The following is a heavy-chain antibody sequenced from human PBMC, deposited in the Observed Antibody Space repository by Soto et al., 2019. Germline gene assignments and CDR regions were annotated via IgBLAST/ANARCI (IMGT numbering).Heavy chain of an antibody. Sequence: PAKVTCKDSRGTISRYLISWGRLETRQGLEWMGGVIPIFGTANYAQKFQGRVTITADESTSTAYMELSSLRSEDTAVYYCARVRRALRYFDYWGQGTLVTVSS. CDR1: RGTISRYL. D-gene: IGHD3-9*01. V-gene: IGHV1-69*13. CDR3: ARVRRALRYFDY. CDR2: VIPIFGTA. J-gene: IGHJ4*02.